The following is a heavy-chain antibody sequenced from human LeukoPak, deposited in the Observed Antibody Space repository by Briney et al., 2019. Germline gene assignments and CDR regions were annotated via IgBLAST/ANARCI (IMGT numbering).Heavy chain of an antibody. J-gene: IGHJ4*02. CDR2: FDPEDGET. CDR3: ATDWTRSSSSWYSFDY. V-gene: IGHV1-24*01. CDR1: GYTLTELS. Sequence: ASVKVSCKVSGYTLTELSMHWVRQAPGNGLEWMGGFDPEDGETIYAQKFQGRVTMTEDTSTDTAYMQLSSLRSEDTAVYYCATDWTRSSSSWYSFDYWGQETLVTVSS. D-gene: IGHD6-13*01.